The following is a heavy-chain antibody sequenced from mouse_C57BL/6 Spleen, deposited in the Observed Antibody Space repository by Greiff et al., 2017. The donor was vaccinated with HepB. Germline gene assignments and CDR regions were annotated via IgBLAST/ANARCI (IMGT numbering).Heavy chain of an antibody. D-gene: IGHD2-2*01. Sequence: EVMLVESGPELVKPGASVKIPCKASGYTFTDYNMDWVKQSHGKSLEWIGDINPNNGGTSYNQKFKGKATLTVDKSSSTAYMELRSLTSEDTAVYYCARGGYGYGFAYWGQGTLVTVSA. CDR3: ARGGYGYGFAY. CDR2: INPNNGGT. V-gene: IGHV1-18*01. CDR1: GYTFTDYN. J-gene: IGHJ3*01.